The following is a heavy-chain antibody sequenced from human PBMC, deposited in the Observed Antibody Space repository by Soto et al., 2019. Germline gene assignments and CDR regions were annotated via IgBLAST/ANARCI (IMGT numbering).Heavy chain of an antibody. J-gene: IGHJ6*02. Sequence: SVKVSCKASGGTFSSYAISWVRQAPGQGLEWMGGIIPIFGTANYAQKFQGRVTITADESTSTAYMELSSLRSEDTAVYYCARGTCSGVSCYSFDLVINYYYGMDVGGQGPRVTFS. CDR1: GGTFSSYA. D-gene: IGHD2-15*01. V-gene: IGHV1-69*13. CDR3: ARGTCSGVSCYSFDLVINYYYGMDV. CDR2: IIPIFGTA.